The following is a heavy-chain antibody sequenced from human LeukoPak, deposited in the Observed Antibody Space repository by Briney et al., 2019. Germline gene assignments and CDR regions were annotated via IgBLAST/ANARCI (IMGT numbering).Heavy chain of an antibody. D-gene: IGHD1-1*01. V-gene: IGHV3-30-3*01. CDR3: ARGLRQLELDAFDI. CDR2: ISYDGSNK. Sequence: GGSLRLSFAASGFTFSSYAMHWVRQAPGKGLEWVAVISYDGSNKYYADSVKGRFTISRDNSKNTLYLQMNSLRAEDTAVYYCARGLRQLELDAFDIWGQGTMVTVSS. J-gene: IGHJ3*02. CDR1: GFTFSSYA.